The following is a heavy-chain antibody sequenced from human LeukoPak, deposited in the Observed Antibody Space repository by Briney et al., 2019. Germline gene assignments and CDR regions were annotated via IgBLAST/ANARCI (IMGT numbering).Heavy chain of an antibody. CDR1: GGSISSYY. CDR2: IYYSGST. D-gene: IGHD6-19*01. CDR3: ARTVAGYYFDY. V-gene: IGHV4-59*01. Sequence: SETLSLTCTVSGGSISSYYWSWIRQPPGKGLEWIGYIYYSGSTSYNPSLKSRVTMSVDTSKNQFSLKLGSVIAADAAVYYCARTVAGYYFDYWGQGTLVTVSS. J-gene: IGHJ4*02.